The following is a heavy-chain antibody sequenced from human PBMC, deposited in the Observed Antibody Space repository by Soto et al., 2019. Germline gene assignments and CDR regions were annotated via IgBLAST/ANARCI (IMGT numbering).Heavy chain of an antibody. CDR3: ARRNNSGPIDH. CDR2: INAGNGNT. CDR1: GFIFTTHA. D-gene: IGHD3-22*01. Sequence: QVQLAQSGAEVKEPGASVKISCKASGFIFTTHAIHWIRQAPGQRLEWMGWINAGNGNTKYSERLQDRVTITRDTSASTAYLELSSLRSEDRAVYYCARRNNSGPIDHWGQGTLVIVSS. J-gene: IGHJ4*02. V-gene: IGHV1-3*01.